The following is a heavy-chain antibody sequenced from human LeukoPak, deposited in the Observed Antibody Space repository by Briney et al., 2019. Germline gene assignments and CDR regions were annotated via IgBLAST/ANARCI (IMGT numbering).Heavy chain of an antibody. CDR1: GFTFSSYG. Sequence: QTGGSLRLSCAASGFTFSSYGMHWVRQAPGKGLEWVAFIRYDGSNKYYADSVKGRFTISRDISKNTLYLQMDTLSTDDTAVYYCAKWGCSGGSCNLNDYSYYYMDVWGKGTTVTISS. D-gene: IGHD2-15*01. CDR2: IRYDGSNK. V-gene: IGHV3-30*02. CDR3: AKWGCSGGSCNLNDYSYYYMDV. J-gene: IGHJ6*03.